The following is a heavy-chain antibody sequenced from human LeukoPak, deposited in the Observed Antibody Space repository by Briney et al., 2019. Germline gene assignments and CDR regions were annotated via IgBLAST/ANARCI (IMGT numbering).Heavy chain of an antibody. J-gene: IGHJ6*03. V-gene: IGHV4-30-4*07. D-gene: IGHD3-16*01. CDR1: GGSISSGGYS. Sequence: PSETLSLTCAVSGGSISSGGYSWSWIRQPPGKGLEWIGYIYYSGSTYYNPSLESRVTISVDTSKNQFSLKLSSVTAADTAVYYCARARWPEYYYMDVWGKGTTVTVSS. CDR3: ARARWPEYYYMDV. CDR2: IYYSGST.